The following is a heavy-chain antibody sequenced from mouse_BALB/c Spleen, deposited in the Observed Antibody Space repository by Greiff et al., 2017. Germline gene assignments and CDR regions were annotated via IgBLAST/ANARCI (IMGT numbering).Heavy chain of an antibody. CDR3: ARAPYYYGSSGGAMDY. V-gene: IGHV1-14*01. Sequence: VQLQQSGPELVKPGASVKMSCKASGYTFTSYVMHWVKQKPGQGLEWIGYINPYNDGTKYNEKFKGKATLTSDKSSSTAYMELSSLTSEDSAVYYCARAPYYYGSSGGAMDYWGQGTSVTVSS. CDR2: INPYNDGT. D-gene: IGHD1-1*01. CDR1: GYTFTSYV. J-gene: IGHJ4*01.